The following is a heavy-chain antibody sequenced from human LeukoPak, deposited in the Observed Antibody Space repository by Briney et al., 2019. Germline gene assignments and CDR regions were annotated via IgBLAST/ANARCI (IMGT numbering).Heavy chain of an antibody. J-gene: IGHJ3*02. CDR1: GYTLTELS. Sequence: ASVKVSCKVSGYTLTELSMHWVRQAPGKGLEWMGGFDPEDGETIYAQKFQGRVTMTEDTSTDTAYMELSSLRSEDTAVYYCANSAYCSSTSCYHAFDIWGQGTMVTVSS. CDR2: FDPEDGET. D-gene: IGHD2-2*01. CDR3: ANSAYCSSTSCYHAFDI. V-gene: IGHV1-24*01.